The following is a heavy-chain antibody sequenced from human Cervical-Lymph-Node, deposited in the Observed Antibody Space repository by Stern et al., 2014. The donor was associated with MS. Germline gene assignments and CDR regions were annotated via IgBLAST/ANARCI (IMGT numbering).Heavy chain of an antibody. CDR3: ARGGYSSSYYRFDP. V-gene: IGHV1-2*02. Sequence: QLVQSGAEVKKPGASVKVSCKASGYTFNDYYLHWVRQAPGQGLEWMGWIPPQTGGTKYVQSFQGRVTMTRDTSTSTVFMELNRLTSDDTAVYYCARGGYSSSYYRFDPWGQGTLVIVSS. D-gene: IGHD6-13*01. J-gene: IGHJ5*02. CDR1: GYTFNDYY. CDR2: IPPQTGGT.